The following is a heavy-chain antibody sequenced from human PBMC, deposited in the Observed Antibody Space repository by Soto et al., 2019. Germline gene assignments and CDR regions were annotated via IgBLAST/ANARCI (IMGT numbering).Heavy chain of an antibody. CDR3: AGERETSSWFLSGFEY. CDR2: ISDDGSKK. J-gene: IGHJ4*02. Sequence: VQLVESGGGVVQPGRSLRLSCAASGLTFSRYAMHWVRQVPGKGLEWVAVISDDGSKKYYVDSVKGRFSISRDKSRNTLYLQMNSLRAEDTAVYFCAGERETSSWFLSGFEYWGQGTLVIVSS. V-gene: IGHV3-30-3*01. D-gene: IGHD6-13*01. CDR1: GLTFSRYA.